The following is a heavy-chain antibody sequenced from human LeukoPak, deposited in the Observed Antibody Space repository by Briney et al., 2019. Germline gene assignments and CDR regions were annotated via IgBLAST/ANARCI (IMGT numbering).Heavy chain of an antibody. CDR3: ASRPSGDYPYFDY. CDR1: GFTVSSNY. D-gene: IGHD4-17*01. J-gene: IGHJ4*02. V-gene: IGHV3-66*01. Sequence: GGSLRLSCAASGFTVSSNYMSWVRQAPGKGLDWVSVIYSGGNTYCADSVKGRFTISRDNSKSTLYLQMNSLRAEDTAVYYCASRPSGDYPYFDYWGQGTLVTVSS. CDR2: IYSGGNT.